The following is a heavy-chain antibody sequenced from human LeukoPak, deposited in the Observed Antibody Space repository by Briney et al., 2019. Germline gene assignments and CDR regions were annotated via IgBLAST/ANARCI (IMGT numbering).Heavy chain of an antibody. CDR2: ISGSGGST. CDR1: GFTFSSYA. V-gene: IGHV3-23*01. CDR3: ARAEDDSSGYYPYYFDY. D-gene: IGHD3-22*01. Sequence: GGSLRLSCAASGFTFSSYAMSWVRQAPGKGLEWVSAISGSGGSTYYADSVKGRFTISRDNSKNTLCLQMNSLRAEDTAVYYCARAEDDSSGYYPYYFDYWGQGTLVTVSS. J-gene: IGHJ4*02.